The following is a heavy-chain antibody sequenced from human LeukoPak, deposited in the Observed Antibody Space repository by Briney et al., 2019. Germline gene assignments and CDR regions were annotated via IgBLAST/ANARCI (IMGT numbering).Heavy chain of an antibody. J-gene: IGHJ4*02. D-gene: IGHD3-22*01. Sequence: SETLSLTCTVSGGSISSSSYYWGWIRQPPGKGLEWIGSIYYSGSTYYNPSLKSRVTISVDTSKNQFSLKLSSVTAADTAVYYCARYSSGLGAFDYWGQGTLVTVSP. CDR3: ARYSSGLGAFDY. CDR1: GGSISSSSYY. V-gene: IGHV4-39*01. CDR2: IYYSGST.